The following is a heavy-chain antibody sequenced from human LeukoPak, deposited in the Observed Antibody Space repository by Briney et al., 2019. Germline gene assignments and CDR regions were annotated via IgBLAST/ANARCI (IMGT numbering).Heavy chain of an antibody. J-gene: IGHJ4*02. CDR3: ASDYGSGSYRFDF. CDR1: GGSLSSYP. D-gene: IGHD3-10*01. V-gene: IGHV4-59*01. CDR2: IYYSGRT. Sequence: PSETLSLTCTVSGGSLSSYPWSWIRQPPGKGLEWIGYIYYSGRTVYNPSLKSRVTISLDTSKNQFSLKLSSVTAADTAVYYCASDYGSGSYRFDFWGQGTLVSVSS.